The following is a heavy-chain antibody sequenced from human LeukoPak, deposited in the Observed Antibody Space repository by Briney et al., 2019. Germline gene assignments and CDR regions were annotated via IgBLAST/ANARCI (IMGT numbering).Heavy chain of an antibody. J-gene: IGHJ6*02. V-gene: IGHV5-51*01. CDR1: GYSFTGYW. D-gene: IGHD2-15*01. Sequence: GESLKISCKGSGYSFTGYWIGWVRQMPGKGLEWMGIIYPGDSDTRYSPSFQGHVTISADKSTSTAYLQWSSLKASDTAMYYCARHGAEYSSGGSCYNYYYYGMDVWAKGPRSPSP. CDR2: IYPGDSDT. CDR3: ARHGAEYSSGGSCYNYYYYGMDV.